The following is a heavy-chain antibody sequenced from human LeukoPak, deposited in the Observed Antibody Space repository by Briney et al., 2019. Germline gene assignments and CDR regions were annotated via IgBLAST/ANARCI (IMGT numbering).Heavy chain of an antibody. Sequence: GGSLRLSCAASGFSVSTKYMTWVRQAPGKRLEWVSIIYTDGWTNYADSVKGRFTISRDNSKNTLYLQMNSLRAEDTAVYYCAKDSLVVPAAHFDYWGQGTLVTVSS. J-gene: IGHJ4*02. CDR1: GFSVSTKY. CDR3: AKDSLVVPAAHFDY. V-gene: IGHV3-53*01. D-gene: IGHD2-2*01. CDR2: IYTDGWT.